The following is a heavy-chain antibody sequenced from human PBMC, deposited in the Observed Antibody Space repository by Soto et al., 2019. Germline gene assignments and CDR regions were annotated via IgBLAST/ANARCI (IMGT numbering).Heavy chain of an antibody. CDR1: GFTFSSYW. J-gene: IGHJ4*02. CDR3: ARQLYTVTTDYFDY. Sequence: GGSLRLSCAVSGFTFSSYWMHWVRQGPGKGLVWVSRINSDGSSTSYADSVKGRFTISRDNAKNTLYLQMNSLRAEDTAVYYCARQLYTVTTDYFDYWGQGTLVTVSS. CDR2: INSDGSST. D-gene: IGHD4-17*01. V-gene: IGHV3-74*01.